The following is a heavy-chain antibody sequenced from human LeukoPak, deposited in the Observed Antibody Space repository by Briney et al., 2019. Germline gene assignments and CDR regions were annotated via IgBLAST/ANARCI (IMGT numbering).Heavy chain of an antibody. CDR2: ISNGGSAM. CDR1: GFTFSDYY. D-gene: IGHD2-2*01. J-gene: IGHJ3*01. V-gene: IGHV3-11*01. Sequence: GGSLRLPCAASGFTFSDYYMTWIRQAPGKGLEWISYISNGGSAMFYADSVKGRFTISRDNGKNSLFLQINSLRAEDTAIYYCARDGRDCLSTSCSYEGGSFDLWGQGTTATVSS. CDR3: ARDGRDCLSTSCSYEGGSFDL.